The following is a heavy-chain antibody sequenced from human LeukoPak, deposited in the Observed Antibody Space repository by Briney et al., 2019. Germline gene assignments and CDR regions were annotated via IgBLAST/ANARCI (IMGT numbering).Heavy chain of an antibody. CDR3: ARVMGVMVPAVIYY. V-gene: IGHV3-7*01. J-gene: IGHJ4*02. D-gene: IGHD2-2*01. CDR1: GFTFSSYW. CDR2: IKQDGSEK. Sequence: GGSLRLSCAASGFTFSSYWMSWVRQAPGKGLEWVANIKQDGSEKYYVDSVKGRFTISRDNAKNSLYLQMNSLRAEDTAVYYCARVMGVMVPAVIYYWGQGTLVTVSS.